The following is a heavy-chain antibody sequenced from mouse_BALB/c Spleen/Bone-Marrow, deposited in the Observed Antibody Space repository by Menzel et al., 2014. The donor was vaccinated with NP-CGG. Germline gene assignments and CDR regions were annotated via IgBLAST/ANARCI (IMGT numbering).Heavy chain of an antibody. CDR1: GYVFTSYL. D-gene: IGHD4-1*01. Sequence: QVQLQQSGAELVRPGTSVKVSCKASGYVFTSYLIEWVKQRPGQGLEWIGVINAGSGGTDYSEKFKGEATLTADKSSSTAYMQLSSLTSDDSAVYFCARSLTGKKTFDYWGQGTTLTVSS. J-gene: IGHJ2*01. V-gene: IGHV1-54*01. CDR3: ARSLTGKKTFDY. CDR2: INAGSGGT.